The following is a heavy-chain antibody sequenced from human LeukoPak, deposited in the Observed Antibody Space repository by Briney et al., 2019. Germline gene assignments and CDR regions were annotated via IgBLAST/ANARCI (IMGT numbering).Heavy chain of an antibody. J-gene: IGHJ4*02. V-gene: IGHV3-30*18. CDR1: GFTFSSYG. Sequence: GGSLRLSCVASGFTFSSYGMHWVRQAPGKGLGWVAVISYDGSNKYYADSVKGRFTISRDNSKNTLYLQMNSLRAEDTAVYYCAKEVQWLFGFDYWGQGTLVTVSS. CDR3: AKEVQWLFGFDY. CDR2: ISYDGSNK. D-gene: IGHD6-19*01.